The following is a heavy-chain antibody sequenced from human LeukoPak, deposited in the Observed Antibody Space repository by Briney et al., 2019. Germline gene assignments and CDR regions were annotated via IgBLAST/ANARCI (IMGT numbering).Heavy chain of an antibody. Sequence: GGSLRLSCAASGFTFSTYAMSWVRQDPGKGLEWVSAISAGGATIYYADSVKGRFTVSRDNSKNTLYLQINSLRAEDTAVYYCAKDSGGTYFYYYYYMDVWGKGTTVTVSS. CDR2: ISAGGATI. J-gene: IGHJ6*03. D-gene: IGHD1-26*01. V-gene: IGHV3-23*01. CDR3: AKDSGGTYFYYYYYMDV. CDR1: GFTFSTYA.